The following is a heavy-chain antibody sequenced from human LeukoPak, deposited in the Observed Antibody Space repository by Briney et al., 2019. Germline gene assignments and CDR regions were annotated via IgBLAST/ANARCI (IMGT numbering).Heavy chain of an antibody. CDR3: ARDLDPGGYSRFED. CDR1: GFTFSSYFW. V-gene: IGHV3-74*01. CDR2: IKSDGSSS. J-gene: IGHJ4*02. D-gene: IGHD4-23*01. Sequence: PGGSLRLSCAASGFTFSSYFWMHWVRPAPGKGLVWVSRIKSDGSSSTYADSLKGRFTISRDSAKNTLYLQMSTLRAEDTGVYYCARDLDPGGYSRFEDWGQGALVTVSS.